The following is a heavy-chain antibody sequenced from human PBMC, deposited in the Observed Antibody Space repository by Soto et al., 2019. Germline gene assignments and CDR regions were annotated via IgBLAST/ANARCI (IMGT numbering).Heavy chain of an antibody. CDR2: INPLKGDT. V-gene: IGHV1-18*01. Sequence: GASVKVSCKASGYTFSTYGITCVRQAPGQGLEWMGWINPLKGDTNSAARFQDRLTMTTDTSTRTAYMELRSLTSDDTAVYYCARVKVPAAILGAFDLWGQGTVVTVSS. J-gene: IGHJ3*01. CDR3: ARVKVPAAILGAFDL. CDR1: GYTFSTYG. D-gene: IGHD2-2*02.